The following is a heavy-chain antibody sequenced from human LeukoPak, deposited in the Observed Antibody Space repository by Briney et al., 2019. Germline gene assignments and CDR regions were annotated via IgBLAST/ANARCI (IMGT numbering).Heavy chain of an antibody. V-gene: IGHV3-30*18. CDR2: ISYDGSNK. J-gene: IGHJ5*02. D-gene: IGHD5-18*01. Sequence: TGGSLRLSCAASGFTFSSYGMHWVRQAPGKGLEWVAVISYDGSNKYYADSVKGRFTISRDNSKNTLYLQMNSLRAEDTAVYCCAKELRGYSYGLRNNWFDPWAREPWSPSPQ. CDR1: GFTFSSYG. CDR3: AKELRGYSYGLRNNWFDP.